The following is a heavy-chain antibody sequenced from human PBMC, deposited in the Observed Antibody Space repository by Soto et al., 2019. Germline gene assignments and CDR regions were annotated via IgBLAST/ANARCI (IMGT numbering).Heavy chain of an antibody. V-gene: IGHV4-30-4*01. CDR1: GGSISSGDYY. Sequence: PSETLSLTWTVSGGSISSGDYYWSWIRQPPGKGLEWIGYIYYSGSTYYNPSLKSRVTISVDTSKNQFSLKLSSVTAADTAVYYCARERPDGARLDPWGQGTLVTVSS. CDR3: ARERPDGARLDP. J-gene: IGHJ5*02. CDR2: IYYSGST. D-gene: IGHD6-6*01.